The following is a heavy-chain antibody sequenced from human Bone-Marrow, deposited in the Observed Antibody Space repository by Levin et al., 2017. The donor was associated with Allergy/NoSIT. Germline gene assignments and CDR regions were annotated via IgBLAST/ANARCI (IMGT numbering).Heavy chain of an antibody. J-gene: IGHJ4*02. CDR3: ARDQVVAGTEIFDY. Sequence: PSETLSLTCAISGDSVSSNSAAWNWIRQSPSRDLEWLGRTYYRSKWYNDYAVSVKSRMTINPDTSKNQFSLQLNSVTPEDTAVYYCARDQVVAGTEIFDYWGQGTLVTVSS. CDR1: GDSVSSNSAA. V-gene: IGHV6-1*01. CDR2: TYYRSKWYN. D-gene: IGHD6-19*01.